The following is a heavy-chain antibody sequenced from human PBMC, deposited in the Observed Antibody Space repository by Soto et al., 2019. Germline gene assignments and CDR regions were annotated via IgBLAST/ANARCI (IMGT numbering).Heavy chain of an antibody. D-gene: IGHD2-15*01. CDR2: IIPIGGTA. Sequence: GASVKVSCKASGGTFSSYAISWVRQAPGQGLEWMGGIIPIGGTANYAQKFQGRVTMTADKSTSTAYMELSSLRSEDTAVYYCARTMNLVDSSHYYYGIDVWGQGTTVPVSS. V-gene: IGHV1-69*06. CDR3: ARTMNLVDSSHYYYGIDV. J-gene: IGHJ6*02. CDR1: GGTFSSYA.